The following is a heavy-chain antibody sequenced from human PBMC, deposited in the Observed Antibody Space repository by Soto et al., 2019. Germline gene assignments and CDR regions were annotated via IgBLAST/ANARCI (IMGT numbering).Heavy chain of an antibody. CDR2: ISGNGRNT. V-gene: IGHV3-23*01. Sequence: AGSLCLSCATSGFTFSNNDMSWVRQAPGKGLDWVAGISGNGRNTYYADSVKGRFTISRDNSKKTLFLKMNSLRAEDTAVYYCSKNGLSSSPAAIDSFGQGTLVTVSS. CDR3: SKNGLSSSPAAIDS. J-gene: IGHJ4*02. D-gene: IGHD6-6*01. CDR1: GFTFSNND.